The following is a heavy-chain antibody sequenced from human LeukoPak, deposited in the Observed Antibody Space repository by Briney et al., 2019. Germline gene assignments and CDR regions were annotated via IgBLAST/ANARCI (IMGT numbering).Heavy chain of an antibody. J-gene: IGHJ4*02. CDR2: ISYDGSNK. CDR3: AKEVGSGWSHYFDY. D-gene: IGHD6-19*01. V-gene: IGHV3-30*18. Sequence: GGSLRLSCAASGFTFSSYGMHWVRQALGKGLEWVAVISYDGSNKYYADSVKGRFTISRDNSKNTLYLQMNSLRAEDTAVYYCAKEVGSGWSHYFDYWGQGTLVTVSS. CDR1: GFTFSSYG.